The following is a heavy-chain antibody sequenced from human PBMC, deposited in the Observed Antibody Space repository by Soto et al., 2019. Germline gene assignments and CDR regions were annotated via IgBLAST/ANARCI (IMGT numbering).Heavy chain of an antibody. CDR3: ARLPTQPQHYENQK. CDR2: IYYSGNT. J-gene: IGHJ4*02. CDR1: GASISIGGYS. V-gene: IGHV4-31*03. Sequence: PSETLSLTCTVSGASISIGGYSLSWIRHHPGKGLEWIGFIYYSGNTDYNPSLRGRVTISLDTSRNHFSLNLNSVTAADTAVYYCARLPTQPQHYENQKWGQGTLITVSS. D-gene: IGHD3-16*01.